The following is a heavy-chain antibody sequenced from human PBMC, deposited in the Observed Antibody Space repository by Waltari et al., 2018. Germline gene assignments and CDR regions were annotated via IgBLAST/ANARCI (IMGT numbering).Heavy chain of an antibody. V-gene: IGHV4-39*01. D-gene: IGHD7-27*01. CDR1: GGSISSSSYY. CDR2: IYYSGST. CDR3: ARVPWGDHFDY. Sequence: QLQLQESGPGLVKPSETLSLTCTVSGGSISSSSYYWGWIRQPPGKGLEWLGSIYYSGSTYYNPSLKSRVTISVDTSKNQFSLKLSSVTAADTAVYYCARVPWGDHFDYWGQGTLVTVSS. J-gene: IGHJ4*02.